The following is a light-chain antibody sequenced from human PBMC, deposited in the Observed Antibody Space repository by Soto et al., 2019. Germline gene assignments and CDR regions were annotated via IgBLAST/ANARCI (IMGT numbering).Light chain of an antibody. CDR1: SSDIGDYNY. CDR2: DVS. J-gene: IGLJ3*02. CDR3: SSSTTTTYLVV. V-gene: IGLV2-14*01. Sequence: SALTQPASVSGSPGQSITISCTGTSSDIGDYNYVSWYQQYPGKVPKLVIYDVSHRPSGVSNRFSGSKSGNTASLTISGLQAEYEADYYCSSSTTTTYLVVFGGGTKLTVL.